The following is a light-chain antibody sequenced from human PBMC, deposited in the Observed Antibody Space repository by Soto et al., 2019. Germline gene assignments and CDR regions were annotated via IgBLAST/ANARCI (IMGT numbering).Light chain of an antibody. J-gene: IGKJ5*01. Sequence: VSPGERATLSCRASQSVSSNLAWYQQKPGQAPRLLIYGASTRATGIPARFSGSGSGTEFTLTISSLQSEDFAVYYCQQYNNWPVTFGQGTRLEIK. V-gene: IGKV3-15*01. CDR1: QSVSSN. CDR3: QQYNNWPVT. CDR2: GAS.